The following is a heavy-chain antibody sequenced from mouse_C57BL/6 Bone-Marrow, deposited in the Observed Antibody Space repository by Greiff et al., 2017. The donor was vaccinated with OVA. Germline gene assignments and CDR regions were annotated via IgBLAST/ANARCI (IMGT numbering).Heavy chain of an antibody. CDR2: IWRGGST. Sequence: VKVEESGPGLVQPSQSLSITCTVSGFSLTSYGVHWVRQSPGKGLEWLGVIWRGGSTDYNAAFMSRLSITKDNSKSQVFFKMNSLQADDTAIYYCAKNGDSYAMDYWGQGTSVTVSS. CDR3: AKNGDSYAMDY. J-gene: IGHJ4*01. V-gene: IGHV2-5*01. D-gene: IGHD3-3*01. CDR1: GFSLTSYG.